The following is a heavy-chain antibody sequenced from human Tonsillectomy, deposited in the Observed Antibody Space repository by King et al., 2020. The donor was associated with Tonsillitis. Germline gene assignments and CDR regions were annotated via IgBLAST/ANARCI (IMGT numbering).Heavy chain of an antibody. D-gene: IGHD2-21*01. CDR1: GDTFNTFV. J-gene: IGHJ4*02. CDR3: ARSNYYGVTGFFFFDD. Sequence: VQLVQSGPEVKKTGSSVKVSCKGIGDTFNTFVINWLREAPGRGLEWLGEIAPIARNVMYAQTFQDRLTITADVSASAVFLELTGLTSDDTAVYYCARSNYYGVTGFFFFDDWGQGTQVTVSS. V-gene: IGHV1-69*01. CDR2: IAPIARNV.